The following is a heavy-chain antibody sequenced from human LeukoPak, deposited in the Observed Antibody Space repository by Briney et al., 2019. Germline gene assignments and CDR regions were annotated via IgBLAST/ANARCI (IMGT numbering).Heavy chain of an antibody. CDR1: GYTFTGYY. Sequence: ASVKVSCKASGYTFTGYYMHWVRQAPGQGLEWMGWINPNSGGTNYAQKFQGRVTMTRDTSISTAYMELSRLRSDDTAVYYCARVGSRKRPGAAMAQENFDYWGQGTLVTVSS. CDR3: ARVGSRKRPGAAMAQENFDY. D-gene: IGHD5-18*01. V-gene: IGHV1-2*02. J-gene: IGHJ4*02. CDR2: INPNSGGT.